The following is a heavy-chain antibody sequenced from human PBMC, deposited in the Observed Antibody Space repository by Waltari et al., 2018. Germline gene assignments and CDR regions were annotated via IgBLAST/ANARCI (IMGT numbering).Heavy chain of an antibody. D-gene: IGHD6-13*01. CDR2: ISWDGGDR. J-gene: IGHJ1*01. CDR3: ARDDHGQQLAY. CDR1: GCTFEDFT. Sequence: EVRLVESGGVGVQPGGSLRLSCAGSGCTFEDFTLHWVRQAPGKGLEWVSYISWDGGDRFYADSVKGRFTISRDNTKNSLYLQMNSLRTDDTALYYCARDDHGQQLAYWGQGTLVTVSS. V-gene: IGHV3-43*01.